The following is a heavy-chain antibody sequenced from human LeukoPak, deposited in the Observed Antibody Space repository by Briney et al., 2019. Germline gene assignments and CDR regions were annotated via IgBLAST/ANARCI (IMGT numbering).Heavy chain of an antibody. J-gene: IGHJ4*02. V-gene: IGHV3-74*01. CDR2: INSDGSST. CDR1: GFTFSSYW. CDR3: AKQFPYYYDTSGYYQDY. Sequence: GGSLRLSCAASGFTFSSYWMHWVRQAPGKGLVWVSRINSDGSSTSYADSVKGRFTISRDNAKNTLYLQMNSLRAEDTAVYYCAKQFPYYYDTSGYYQDYWGQGTLVTVSS. D-gene: IGHD3-22*01.